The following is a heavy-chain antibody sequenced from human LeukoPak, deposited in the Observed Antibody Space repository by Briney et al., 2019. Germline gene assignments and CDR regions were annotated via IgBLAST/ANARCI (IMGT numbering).Heavy chain of an antibody. CDR1: GFTFSSYW. Sequence: GGSLRLSYAASGFTFSSYWMSWVRQAPEKGLEWVANINKDGGEKYYVDSVKGRFTISRDNSKNTVYLQMNSLRAEDTAVYYCAKLWPDLFTNHYYGMDVWGQGTTVTVSS. J-gene: IGHJ6*02. CDR3: AKLWPDLFTNHYYGMDV. V-gene: IGHV3-7*03. CDR2: INKDGGEK. D-gene: IGHD2-21*01.